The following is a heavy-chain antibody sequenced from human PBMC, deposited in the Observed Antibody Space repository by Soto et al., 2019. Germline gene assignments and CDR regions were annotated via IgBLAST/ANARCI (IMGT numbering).Heavy chain of an antibody. CDR2: IIPLFGTA. Sequence: SGTVSGTASGYTFVSYAISWVRQAPGQGLEWMGGIIPLFGTANYAQKFQGRVTITADESTSTAYMELSSLRSEDTAVYDCASVVTGFDYWGQGSLVTVSS. J-gene: IGHJ4*02. V-gene: IGHV1-69*13. D-gene: IGHD2-21*02. CDR3: ASVVTGFDY. CDR1: GYTFVSYA.